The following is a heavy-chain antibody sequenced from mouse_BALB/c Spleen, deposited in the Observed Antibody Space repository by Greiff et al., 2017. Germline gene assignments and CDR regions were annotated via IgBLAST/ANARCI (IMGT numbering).Heavy chain of an antibody. V-gene: IGHV14-3*02. D-gene: IGHD6-2*01. Sequence: VQLQQSGAELVKPGASVKLSCTASGFNIKDTYMHWVKQRPEQGLEWIGRIDPANGNTKYDPKFQGKATITADTSSNTAYPQLSSLTSEDTAVYYCARRKSYAMDYWGQGTSVTVSS. CDR2: IDPANGNT. CDR1: GFNIKDTY. CDR3: ARRKSYAMDY. J-gene: IGHJ4*01.